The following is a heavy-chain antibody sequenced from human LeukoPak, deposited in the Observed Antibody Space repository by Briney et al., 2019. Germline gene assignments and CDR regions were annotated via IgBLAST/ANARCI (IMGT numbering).Heavy chain of an antibody. CDR2: IYTSGST. D-gene: IGHD5-24*01. Sequence: PSETLSLTCTVSGGSISSYYWSWIRQPPGKGLEWIGYIYTSGSTNYNPSLKSRVTISMDTSKNQFSLKLSSVTAADTAVYYCARRGGDGYKPPGWYFDLWGRGTLVTVSS. CDR3: ARRGGDGYKPPGWYFDL. CDR1: GGSISSYY. V-gene: IGHV4-4*09. J-gene: IGHJ2*01.